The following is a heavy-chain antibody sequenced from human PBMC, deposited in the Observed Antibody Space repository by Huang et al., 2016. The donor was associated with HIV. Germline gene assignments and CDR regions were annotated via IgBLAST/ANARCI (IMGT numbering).Heavy chain of an antibody. J-gene: IGHJ5*02. CDR1: GGSVSSGSYY. D-gene: IGHD2-2*01. V-gene: IGHV4-61*03. CDR2: IYYTGRT. CDR3: AAGLYQLWFDP. Sequence: QVHLQESGPGLVKPSETLSLTCTVSGGSVSSGSYYWSWIRQPPGKGLGWIGLIYYTGRTSYNPSLKSLVTISIDTSTHRFSLNRTSVTAADTAMYYCAAGLYQLWFDPWGQGTLVTVSS.